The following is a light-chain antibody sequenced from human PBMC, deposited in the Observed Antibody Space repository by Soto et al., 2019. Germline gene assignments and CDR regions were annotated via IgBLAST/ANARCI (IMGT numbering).Light chain of an antibody. CDR3: QKRTPSLT. CDR1: QSVTWS. CDR2: DAT. Sequence: EIGLTQSPATLSLSPGERATLSCRDSQSVTWSSAWYLQNHGQAPRLHLSDATNRATDITARCSGSGSGIAFTITISRLEPEDFSFYYCQKRTPSLTFGGGTRVEI. J-gene: IGKJ4*01. V-gene: IGKV3-11*01.